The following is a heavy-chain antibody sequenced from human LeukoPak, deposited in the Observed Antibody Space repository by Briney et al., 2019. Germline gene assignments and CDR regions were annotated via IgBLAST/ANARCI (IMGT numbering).Heavy chain of an antibody. CDR2: INSNNGDT. D-gene: IGHD1-14*01. V-gene: IGHV1-2*02. CDR3: AREVAGVYFYYYMDV. J-gene: IGHJ6*03. Sequence: ASVKVSCKATGYTFTGYYMQWVRQAPGQGLEWMGWINSNNGDTNYAQKFQGRVTMTRDTSISTAYMELSGLRSDDTAVYYCAREVAGVYFYYYMDVWGKGTTVTVSS. CDR1: GYTFTGYY.